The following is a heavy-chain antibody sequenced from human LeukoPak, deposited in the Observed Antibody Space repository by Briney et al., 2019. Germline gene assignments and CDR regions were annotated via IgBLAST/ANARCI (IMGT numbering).Heavy chain of an antibody. Sequence: SSETLSLTCTVSGYSISSGYYWGWIRQPPGKGLEWIGSIYHSGSTYYNPSLKSRLTISADTSKNQFSLRLSSVTAADTAVYYCARHRSGWLQSSFDYWGQGTLVTVSS. J-gene: IGHJ4*02. CDR2: IYHSGST. V-gene: IGHV4-38-2*02. CDR3: ARHRSGWLQSSFDY. D-gene: IGHD5-24*01. CDR1: GYSISSGYY.